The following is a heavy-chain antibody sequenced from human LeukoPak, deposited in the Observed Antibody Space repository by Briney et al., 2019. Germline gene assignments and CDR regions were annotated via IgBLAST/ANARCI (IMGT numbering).Heavy chain of an antibody. J-gene: IGHJ4*02. Sequence: PSETLSLTCAVYGGSFSDYYWSWIRQPPGKGLEWIGEINHSGSTNYNPSLKSRVTISVDTSKNQFSLKLSSVTAADTAVYYCARGRQGDYGDYVEYYFDYWGQGTLVTVSS. CDR1: GGSFSDYY. V-gene: IGHV4-34*01. CDR2: INHSGST. D-gene: IGHD4-17*01. CDR3: ARGRQGDYGDYVEYYFDY.